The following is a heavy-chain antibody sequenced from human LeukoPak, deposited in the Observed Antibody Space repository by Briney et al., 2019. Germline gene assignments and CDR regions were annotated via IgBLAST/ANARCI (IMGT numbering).Heavy chain of an antibody. Sequence: PGGSLRLSCAASGFIISGDSMNWVRQAPGKGLEWIAYISRDSGIKYYADSVRGRFTIFRDNAKNSLYLQMHSLRAEDTAVYYCVRDNPRCCGVVPANIDDYWGQGTLVTVSS. J-gene: IGHJ4*02. D-gene: IGHD2-15*01. CDR1: GFIISGDS. CDR3: VRDNPRCCGVVPANIDDY. V-gene: IGHV3-48*01. CDR2: ISRDSGIK.